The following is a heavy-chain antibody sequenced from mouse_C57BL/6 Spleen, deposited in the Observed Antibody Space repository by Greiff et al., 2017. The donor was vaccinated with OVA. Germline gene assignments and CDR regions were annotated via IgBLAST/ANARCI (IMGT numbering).Heavy chain of an antibody. CDR3: TRRCDGYRRSYDLDY. J-gene: IGHJ2*01. D-gene: IGHD2-3*01. Sequence: EVQVVESGTVLARPGASVKMSCKTTGYTFTSYWMHWVKQRPGQGLEWIGAIYPGNSDTSYNQKFKGKAKLTAVTSASTAYMELSSLTTEDSAVFYGTRRCDGYRRSYDLDYWGQGTTLTVSS. CDR2: IYPGNSDT. CDR1: GYTFTSYW. V-gene: IGHV1-5*01.